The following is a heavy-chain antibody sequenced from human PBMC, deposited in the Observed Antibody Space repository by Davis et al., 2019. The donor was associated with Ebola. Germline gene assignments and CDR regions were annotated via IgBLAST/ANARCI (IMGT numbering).Heavy chain of an antibody. CDR2: IYYSGST. V-gene: IGHV4-59*01. D-gene: IGHD4-17*01. J-gene: IGHJ3*02. CDR1: GGSISSYY. Sequence: ETLSLTCTVSGGSISSYYWSWIRQPPGKGLEWIGYIYYSGSTNYNPSIKSRVTISVDTSKNQFSLKLSSVTAADTAVYYCAREPNGDYDAFDIWGQGTMVTVSS. CDR3: AREPNGDYDAFDI.